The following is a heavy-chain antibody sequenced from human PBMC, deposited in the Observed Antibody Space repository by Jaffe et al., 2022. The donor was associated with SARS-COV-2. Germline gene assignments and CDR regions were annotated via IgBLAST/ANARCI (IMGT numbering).Heavy chain of an antibody. CDR1: GFTFSSYA. V-gene: IGHV3-23*01. CDR3: AKGIAAVRRGWYSEPNSAEYFQH. Sequence: EVQLLESGGGLVQPGGSLRLSCAASGFTFSSYAMSWVRQAPGKGLEWVSAISGSGGSTYYADSVKGRFTISRDNSKNTLYLQMNSLRAEDTAVYYCAKGIAAVRRGWYSEPNSAEYFQHWGQGTLVTVSS. D-gene: IGHD6-13*01. J-gene: IGHJ1*01. CDR2: ISGSGGST.